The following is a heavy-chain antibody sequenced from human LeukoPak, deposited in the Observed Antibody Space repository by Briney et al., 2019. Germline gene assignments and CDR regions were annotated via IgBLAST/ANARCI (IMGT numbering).Heavy chain of an antibody. V-gene: IGHV4-39*07. Sequence: SETLSLTRTVSGGSISSSSYYWGWIRQPPGKGLEWIGSIYYSGSTYYNPSLKSRVTISVDTSKNQFSLKLSSVTAADTAVYYCARSDSSGYYYENWFDPWGQGTLVTVSS. CDR1: GGSISSSSYY. D-gene: IGHD3-22*01. J-gene: IGHJ5*02. CDR3: ARSDSSGYYYENWFDP. CDR2: IYYSGST.